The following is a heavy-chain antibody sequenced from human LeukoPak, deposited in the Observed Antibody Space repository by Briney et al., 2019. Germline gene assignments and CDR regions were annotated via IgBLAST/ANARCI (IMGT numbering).Heavy chain of an antibody. Sequence: SVKVSCKASGGTFSSYAISWVRQAPGQGLEWMGGIIPIFGTANYAQKFQGRVTITADKSTSTAYMELSSLRSEDTAVYYCARDGLDSSGGTDYWGQGTLVTVSS. D-gene: IGHD6-19*01. J-gene: IGHJ4*02. CDR2: IIPIFGTA. CDR1: GGTFSSYA. CDR3: ARDGLDSSGGTDY. V-gene: IGHV1-69*06.